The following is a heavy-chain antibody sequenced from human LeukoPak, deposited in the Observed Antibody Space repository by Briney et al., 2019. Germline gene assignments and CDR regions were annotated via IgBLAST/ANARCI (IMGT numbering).Heavy chain of an antibody. V-gene: IGHV4-59*08. CDR3: ARSFSGWLDY. Sequence: SETLPLTCTVSGGSISSYYWSWIRQPPGKGLEWIGYIYYSGSTNYNPSLKSRVTISVDTSKNQFSLKLSSVTAADTAVYYCARSFSGWLDYWGQGTLVTVSS. CDR2: IYYSGST. J-gene: IGHJ4*02. D-gene: IGHD6-19*01. CDR1: GGSISSYY.